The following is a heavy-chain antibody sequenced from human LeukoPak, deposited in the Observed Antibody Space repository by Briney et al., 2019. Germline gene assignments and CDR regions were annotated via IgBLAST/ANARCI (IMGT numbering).Heavy chain of an antibody. D-gene: IGHD1-14*01. J-gene: IGHJ6*02. Sequence: PGGSLRLSCAASGFTFSSYAMHWVRQAPGKGLEWVSGISWNSGSIGYADSVKGRFTISRDNAKNSLYLQMNSLRAEDTALYYCAKAPRRYYYSPYGMDVWGQGTTVTVSS. V-gene: IGHV3-9*01. CDR3: AKAPRRYYYSPYGMDV. CDR2: ISWNSGSI. CDR1: GFTFSSYA.